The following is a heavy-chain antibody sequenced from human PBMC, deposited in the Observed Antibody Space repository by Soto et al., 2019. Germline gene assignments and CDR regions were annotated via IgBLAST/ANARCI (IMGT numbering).Heavy chain of an antibody. CDR3: AKDRVVTMVRGVINN. Sequence: PGGSLRLSCAASGFTFSSYAMSWVRQAPGKGLEWVPAISGSGGSTYYADSVKGRFTISRDNSKNTLYLQMNSLRAEDTAVYYCAKDRVVTMVRGVINNWGQGTLVTVSS. V-gene: IGHV3-23*01. CDR2: ISGSGGST. CDR1: GFTFSSYA. J-gene: IGHJ4*02. D-gene: IGHD3-10*01.